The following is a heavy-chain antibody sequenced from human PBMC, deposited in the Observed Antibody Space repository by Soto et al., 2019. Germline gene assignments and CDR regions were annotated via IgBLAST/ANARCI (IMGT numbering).Heavy chain of an antibody. J-gene: IGHJ6*02. V-gene: IGHV4-61*01. CDR2: IYYSGST. CDR3: ARVVAAATPLYYYYYGMDV. CDR1: GGSVSSGSYY. D-gene: IGHD2-15*01. Sequence: LSLTCTVSGGSVSSGSYYWSWIRQPPGKGLEWIGYIYYSGSTNYNPSLKGRVTISVDTSKNQFSLKLSSVTAADTAVYYCARVVAAATPLYYYYYGMDVWGQGTTVTVSS.